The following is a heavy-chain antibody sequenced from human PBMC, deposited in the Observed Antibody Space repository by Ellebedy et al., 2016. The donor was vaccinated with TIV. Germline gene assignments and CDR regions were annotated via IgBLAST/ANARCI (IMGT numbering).Heavy chain of an antibody. Sequence: GESLKISXAASGFTFSSYSMNWVRQAPGKGLEWVSSISSSSSYIYYADSVKGRFTISRDNAKNSLYLQMNSLRAEDTAVYYCARDRGTYYYDSNGMDVWGQGTTVTVSS. CDR3: ARDRGTYYYDSNGMDV. J-gene: IGHJ6*02. V-gene: IGHV3-21*01. CDR2: ISSSSSYI. CDR1: GFTFSSYS. D-gene: IGHD3-22*01.